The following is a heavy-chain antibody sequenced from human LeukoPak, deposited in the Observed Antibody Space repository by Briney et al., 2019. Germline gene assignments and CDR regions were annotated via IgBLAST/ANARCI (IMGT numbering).Heavy chain of an antibody. J-gene: IGHJ5*02. Sequence: PGGSLRLSCAASGFTLGCYWMHWVRQAPGEGLVVVSRMNTDGTTTTYAVSLRGRFTISRDNDKNSLYLQMNSLRAEDPAVYYCARLETVSSTSRCWFDPWGQGTLVTVSS. D-gene: IGHD2-2*01. CDR3: ARLETVSSTSRCWFDP. CDR2: MNTDGTTT. CDR1: GFTLGCYW. V-gene: IGHV3-74*01.